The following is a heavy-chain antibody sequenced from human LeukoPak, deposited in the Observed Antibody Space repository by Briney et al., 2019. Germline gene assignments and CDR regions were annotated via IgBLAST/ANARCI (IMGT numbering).Heavy chain of an antibody. CDR1: GFTFSGFD. V-gene: IGHV3-13*01. J-gene: IGHJ6*03. CDR2: IGTASDT. CDR3: ARGPPRGKYYYMDV. Sequence: GGSLRLSCAASGFTFSGFDMHWVRQPTGQGLEWVSTIGTASDTYYPGSVEGRFTLSRDNAKNSLYLQMNSLTAGDTAVYYCARGPPRGKYYYMDVWGKGTTVTVSS. D-gene: IGHD1-1*01.